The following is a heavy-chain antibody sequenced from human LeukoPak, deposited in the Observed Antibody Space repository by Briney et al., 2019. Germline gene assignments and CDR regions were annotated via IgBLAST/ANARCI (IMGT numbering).Heavy chain of an antibody. Sequence: GGPLRLSCAASGFTVSSNYMSWVRQAPGKGLEWVSVIYSGGSTYYADSVKGRFTISRDNSKNTLYLQMNSLRAEDTAVYYCARDKAGTGKDYYYYYMDVWGKGTTVTVSS. J-gene: IGHJ6*03. D-gene: IGHD1-14*01. CDR2: IYSGGST. CDR3: ARDKAGTGKDYYYYYMDV. CDR1: GFTVSSNY. V-gene: IGHV3-53*01.